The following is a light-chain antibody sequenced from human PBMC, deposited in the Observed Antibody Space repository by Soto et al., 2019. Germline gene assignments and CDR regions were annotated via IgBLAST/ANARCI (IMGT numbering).Light chain of an antibody. V-gene: IGKV3-20*01. CDR3: QQYGSSPRT. J-gene: IGKJ1*01. CDR2: GAS. CDR1: QTISGT. Sequence: DIVMTQSPATLSVSPGGRATLSCRASQTISGTLAWYQQKPGQAPRLLIYGASNRATGIPDRFSGSGSGTDFTLTISRLEPEDFAVYYCQQYGSSPRTFGQGTKVDIK.